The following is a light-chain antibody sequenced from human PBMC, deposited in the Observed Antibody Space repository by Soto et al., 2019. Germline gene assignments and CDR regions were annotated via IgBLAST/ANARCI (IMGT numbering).Light chain of an antibody. V-gene: IGLV3-21*04. J-gene: IGLJ1*01. CDR3: QVWDIMTDNDV. CDR1: NIGNKR. CDR2: YDS. Sequence: SYDLTQPPSVSVAPEKTATITCGGNNIGNKRVHWYRQKPGQAPVLVISYDSDRPSGIPERFSGSNSGNTATLTISRVEAGDEADYYCQVWDIMTDNDVFGSGTKVTVL.